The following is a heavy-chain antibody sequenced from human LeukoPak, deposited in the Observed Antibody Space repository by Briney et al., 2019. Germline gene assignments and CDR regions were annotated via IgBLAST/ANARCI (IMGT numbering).Heavy chain of an antibody. Sequence: GGSLILSCAASGFTFSGSSMNWVRQAPGKGLEWVAKMKEDGSDVKYVDSVRGRFTISRDNAKDSLFLEMNSLRDDDTAVYYCVRGGAVAGRFEAWGQGTQVTVSS. CDR3: VRGGAVAGRFEA. D-gene: IGHD6-19*01. J-gene: IGHJ5*02. CDR2: MKEDGSDV. V-gene: IGHV3-7*01. CDR1: GFTFSGSS.